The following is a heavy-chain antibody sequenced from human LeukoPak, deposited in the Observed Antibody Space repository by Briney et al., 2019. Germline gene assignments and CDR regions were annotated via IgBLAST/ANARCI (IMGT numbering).Heavy chain of an antibody. CDR1: GFIFSSYS. V-gene: IGHV3-21*04. D-gene: IGHD3-22*01. J-gene: IGHJ4*02. CDR3: AKDGAMIVVVIIDY. CDR2: ISSSSTYI. Sequence: GGSLRLSCAASGFIFSSYSMNWVRQAPGKGLEWVSSISSSSTYIYYADSVKGRFTISRDNSKNTLYLQMNSLRAEDTAVYYCAKDGAMIVVVIIDYWGQGTLVTVSS.